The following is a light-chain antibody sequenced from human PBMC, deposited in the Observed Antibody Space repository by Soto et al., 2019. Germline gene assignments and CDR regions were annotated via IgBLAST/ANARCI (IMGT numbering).Light chain of an antibody. CDR2: GAS. CDR3: QQFET. V-gene: IGKV3-20*01. CDR1: QTVGSSF. Sequence: ENVLTQSPANLSLSPGERATLSCRASQTVGSSFLAWYQKKRGQAPRLLICGASNRATGIPDRFSGSGSGADFTLTINRLEPEDFAVYYCQQFETFGGGTKVDIK. J-gene: IGKJ4*01.